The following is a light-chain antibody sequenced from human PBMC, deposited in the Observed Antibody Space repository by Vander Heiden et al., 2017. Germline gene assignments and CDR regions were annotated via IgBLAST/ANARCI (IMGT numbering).Light chain of an antibody. CDR3: QQYNSYST. Sequence: DIQMTPSPSTLSASVGDRLTITCRASQSISSWLAWYQQKPGKAPKLLIYDASSLESGVPSRFSGSGSGTEFTLTISSLQPDDFATYYCQQYNSYSTFGPGTKVDIK. J-gene: IGKJ3*01. CDR2: DAS. CDR1: QSISSW. V-gene: IGKV1-5*01.